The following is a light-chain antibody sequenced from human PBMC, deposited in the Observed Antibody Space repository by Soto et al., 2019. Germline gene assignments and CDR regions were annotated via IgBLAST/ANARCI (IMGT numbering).Light chain of an antibody. CDR3: QQYYSFWT. CDR1: RSVDKW. Sequence: DIQMTQSPSLLSASLGDRVTIAWRASRSVDKWLAWYHQKPGKAPRLLIYEASNLESGVPSRFGGSGSGTEFTLTIYSLQPDDVGNYYCQQYYSFWTFGQGTTLEIK. J-gene: IGKJ1*01. CDR2: EAS. V-gene: IGKV1-5*03.